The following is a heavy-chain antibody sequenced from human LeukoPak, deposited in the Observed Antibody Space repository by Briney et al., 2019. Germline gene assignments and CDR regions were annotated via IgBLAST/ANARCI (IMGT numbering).Heavy chain of an antibody. CDR2: ISRGSRFQ. Sequence: KPGGSLRLSCAASGFDLSIYVIDWVRQAPGRGVEGVSSISRGSRFQNYADSVTGRFTISRDNAKNSVYLQMNRQRPEDTAVYFCAREGHPPGFYYYHHMDVWGKGTTVTVSS. CDR3: AREGHPPGFYYYHHMDV. CDR1: GFDLSIYV. V-gene: IGHV3-21*01. J-gene: IGHJ6*03. D-gene: IGHD5-12*01.